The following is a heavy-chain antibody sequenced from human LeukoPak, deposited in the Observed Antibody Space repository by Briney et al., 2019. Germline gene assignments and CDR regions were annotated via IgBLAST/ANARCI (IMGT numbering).Heavy chain of an antibody. D-gene: IGHD4-11*01. CDR1: GGSISSSSYY. CDR3: ARDHSPFDY. Sequence: PSETLSLTCTVSGGSISSSSYYWGWIRQPPGKGLEWIGSIYYSGSTYYNPSLKSRVTISVDTSKNQFSLKLSSVTAADTAVYYCARDHSPFDYWGQGTTVTVSS. CDR2: IYYSGST. J-gene: IGHJ4*03. V-gene: IGHV4-39*07.